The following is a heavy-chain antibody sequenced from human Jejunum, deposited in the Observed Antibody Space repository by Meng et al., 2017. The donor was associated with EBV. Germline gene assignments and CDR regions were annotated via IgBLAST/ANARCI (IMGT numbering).Heavy chain of an antibody. V-gene: IGHV2-5*01. J-gene: IGHJ4*02. CDR1: GFAVTISGVA. CDR3: AHRPGDEPSGGDFNF. Sequence: QYPLQESGPSLVKTTHALTLRCPFSGFAVTISGVAVGWIRQAPGKALEWLAVIFSNGEKRYSASLKNRLTITDDTSRAQVVLTMTSMDPVDTATYYCAHRPGDEPSGGDFNFWGQGVLVTVSS. D-gene: IGHD3-16*01. CDR2: IFSNGEK.